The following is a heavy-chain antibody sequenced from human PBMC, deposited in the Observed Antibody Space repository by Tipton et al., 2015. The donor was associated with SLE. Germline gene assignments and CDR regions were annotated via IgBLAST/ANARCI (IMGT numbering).Heavy chain of an antibody. V-gene: IGHV4-61*01. D-gene: IGHD6-13*01. J-gene: IGHJ3*02. CDR2: IYYSGST. CDR3: ARDTEIMYSSSWDDAFDI. CDR1: GGSVSSGSYY. Sequence: TLSLTCTVSGGSVSSGSYYWSWIRQPPGKGLEWIGYIYYSGSTNYNPSLKSRVTISVDTSKNQFSLKLSSVTAADTAVYYCARDTEIMYSSSWDDAFDIWGQGTLVTVSS.